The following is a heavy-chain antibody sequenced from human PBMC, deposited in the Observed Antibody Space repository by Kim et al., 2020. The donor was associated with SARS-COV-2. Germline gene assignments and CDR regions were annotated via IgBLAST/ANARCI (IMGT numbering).Heavy chain of an antibody. CDR2: IKGDEIST. V-gene: IGHV3-74*01. CDR3: ATVAISAYEI. J-gene: IGHJ3*02. CDR1: GFTFSYYW. D-gene: IGHD2-21*01. Sequence: GGSLRLSCAASGFTFSYYWMHWVRQVPGKGLVWVSHIKGDEISTSYADSVKGRLTISRSNAKNTLYLQMNGLRAEDTGVYYCATVAISAYEIWGQGTLVTFSS.